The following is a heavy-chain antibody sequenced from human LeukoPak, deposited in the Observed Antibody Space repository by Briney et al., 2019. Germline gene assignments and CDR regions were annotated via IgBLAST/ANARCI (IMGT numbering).Heavy chain of an antibody. V-gene: IGHV3-11*04. J-gene: IGHJ4*02. CDR3: ARKTYGGNSWYFDY. CDR1: GFTFSDYY. Sequence: KPGGSLRLSCAASGFTFSDYYMSWIRQAPGKGLEWVSYISSTGSSIYYADSVKGRFTISRDNAKNSLYLQMNSLRAEDTAVYYCARKTYGGNSWYFDYWGQGTLVTVSS. CDR2: ISSTGSSI. D-gene: IGHD4-23*01.